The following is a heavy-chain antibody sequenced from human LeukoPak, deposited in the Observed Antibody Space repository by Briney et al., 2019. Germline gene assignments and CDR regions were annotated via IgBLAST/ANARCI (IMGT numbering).Heavy chain of an antibody. CDR1: GFTFTNHW. CDR3: AKDPGDGYFDY. J-gene: IGHJ4*02. CDR2: IRPDGRET. D-gene: IGHD5-24*01. V-gene: IGHV3-74*01. Sequence: PGGSLRLSCAASGFTFTNHWMHWVRQAPGKGLVWVSRIRPDGRETNHADSVKGRFTISRDNAKNTLYLQMNSLGAEDTAVYYCAKDPGDGYFDYWGQGTLVTVSS.